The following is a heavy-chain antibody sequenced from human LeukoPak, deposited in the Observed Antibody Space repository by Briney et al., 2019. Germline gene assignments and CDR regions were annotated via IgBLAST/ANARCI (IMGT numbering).Heavy chain of an antibody. J-gene: IGHJ4*02. CDR3: ARGGGDSGYDYDDF. Sequence: GGSLRLSCAASGFTFSYYSMNWVRRSPGKGLEWVSSISRSSTYTYYADSLKGRIAISRDNSKNSLYLQMNSLRVEDTAVYYCARGGGDSGYDYDDFWGQGTLVTVSS. D-gene: IGHD5-12*01. V-gene: IGHV3-21*01. CDR2: ISRSSTYT. CDR1: GFTFSYYS.